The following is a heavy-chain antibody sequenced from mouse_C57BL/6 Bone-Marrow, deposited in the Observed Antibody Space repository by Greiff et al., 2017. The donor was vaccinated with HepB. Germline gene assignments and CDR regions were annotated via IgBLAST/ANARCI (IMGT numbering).Heavy chain of an antibody. J-gene: IGHJ1*03. CDR3: ARYYYYGSSYWYFDV. CDR1: GFTFSSYT. V-gene: IGHV5-9*01. D-gene: IGHD1-1*01. Sequence: EVMLVESGGGLVKPGGSLKLSCAASGFTFSSYTMSWVRQTPEKRLEWVATISGGGGNTYYPDSVKGRFTISRDNAKNTLYLQMSSPRSEDTALYYCARYYYYGSSYWYFDVWGTGTTVTVSS. CDR2: ISGGGGNT.